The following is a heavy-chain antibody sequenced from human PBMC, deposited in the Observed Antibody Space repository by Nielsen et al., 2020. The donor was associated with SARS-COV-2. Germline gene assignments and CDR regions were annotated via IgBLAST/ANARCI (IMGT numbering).Heavy chain of an antibody. D-gene: IGHD5-18*01. V-gene: IGHV3-30*18. Sequence: WIRQPPGKGLEWVAVISYDGSNKYYADSVKGRFTISRDNSKNTLYLQMNSLRAEDTAVYYCAKDWGYSYGNFDYWGQGTLVTVSS. CDR3: AKDWGYSYGNFDY. CDR2: ISYDGSNK. J-gene: IGHJ4*02.